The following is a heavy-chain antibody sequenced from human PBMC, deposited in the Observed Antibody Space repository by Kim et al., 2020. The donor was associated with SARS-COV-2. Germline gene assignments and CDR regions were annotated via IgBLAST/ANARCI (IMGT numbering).Heavy chain of an antibody. CDR3: SWRRESSYKNYGINV. D-gene: IGHD3-16*01. J-gene: IGHJ6*02. Sequence: GGSLRLSCAASGFTFGHYAMSWVRQAPGKGLAWVTSIRSKAYGGTIDYAASVKGRFTISRDDSKSIAYLQMNSLKTEDTAVYYCSWRRESSYKNYGINVWGQVTPVTISS. CDR2: IRSKAYGGTI. CDR1: GFTFGHYA. V-gene: IGHV3-49*04.